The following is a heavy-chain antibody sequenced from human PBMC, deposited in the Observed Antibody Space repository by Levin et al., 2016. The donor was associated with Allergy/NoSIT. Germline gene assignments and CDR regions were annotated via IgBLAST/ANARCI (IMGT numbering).Heavy chain of an antibody. V-gene: IGHV3-74*01. CDR2: INPDGSST. CDR3: TRATTVAFDI. D-gene: IGHD2/OR15-2a*01. J-gene: IGHJ3*02. Sequence: WIRQPPGKGLVWVSRINPDGSSTSHADSVKGRFTISRDNAKNTVYLEVNSLRAEDTAVYYCTRATTVAFDIWGQGTMVTVSS.